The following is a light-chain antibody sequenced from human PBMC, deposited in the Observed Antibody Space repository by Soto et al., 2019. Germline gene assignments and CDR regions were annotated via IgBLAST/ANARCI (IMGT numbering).Light chain of an antibody. V-gene: IGKV2-28*01. CDR2: LGS. CDR3: MQAPGYT. CDR1: QSLLHSDGYNF. Sequence: DIVMTQSPLSLPVTPGEPASISCRSSQSLLHSDGYNFLDWYLQKPGQSPQLLIYLGSNRASGVPDRFSGSGSGTDFTLKSSRVEAVDVGVYYGMQAPGYTFGQGTKLEIK. J-gene: IGKJ2*01.